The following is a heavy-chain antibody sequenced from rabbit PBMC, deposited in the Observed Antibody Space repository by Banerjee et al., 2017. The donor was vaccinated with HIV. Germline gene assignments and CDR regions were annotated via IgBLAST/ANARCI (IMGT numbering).Heavy chain of an antibody. J-gene: IGHJ4*01. CDR2: IYTGHGNT. Sequence: QSLEESGGDLVKPGASLTLTCKASGFSYSGGYDMCWVRQAPGKGLEWIACIYTGHGNTYYASWAKGRFTISKTSSTTVTLKMTSLTAADTATYFCARDGSGWGGEYFNLWGQGTLVTVS. D-gene: IGHD4-1*01. CDR1: GFSYSGGYD. V-gene: IGHV1S40*01. CDR3: ARDGSGWGGEYFNL.